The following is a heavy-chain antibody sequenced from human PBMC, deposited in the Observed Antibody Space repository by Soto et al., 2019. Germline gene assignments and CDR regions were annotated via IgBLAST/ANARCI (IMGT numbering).Heavy chain of an antibody. CDR2: ISGPGSDT. CDR1: GFIFSAYF. CDR3: ARDNWNYY. V-gene: IGHV3-21*06. Sequence: PGGSLRLSCEASGFIFSAYFMTWVRQAPGKGLEWVSGISGPGSDTDYADSVKGRFTISRDNAKNTLYLQMSSLRVEDTAVYYCARDNWNYYWGQGTLVTVSS. J-gene: IGHJ4*01. D-gene: IGHD1-7*01.